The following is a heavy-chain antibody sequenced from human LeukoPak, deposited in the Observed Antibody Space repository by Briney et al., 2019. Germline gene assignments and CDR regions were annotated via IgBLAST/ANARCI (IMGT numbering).Heavy chain of an antibody. D-gene: IGHD3-3*01. J-gene: IGHJ3*02. Sequence: ASVKVSCKVSGYTLTGLSMHWVRQAPGKGLEWMGGFDPEDGETIYAQKFQGRVTMTEDTSTDTAYMELSSLRSEDTAVYYCATDRPWQVPPYDFWSGYYLGAFDIWGQGTMVTVSS. CDR1: GYTLTGLS. CDR3: ATDRPWQVPPYDFWSGYYLGAFDI. V-gene: IGHV1-24*01. CDR2: FDPEDGET.